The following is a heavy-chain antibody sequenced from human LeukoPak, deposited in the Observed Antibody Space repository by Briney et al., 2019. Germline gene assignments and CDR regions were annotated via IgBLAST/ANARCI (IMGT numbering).Heavy chain of an antibody. D-gene: IGHD4/OR15-4a*01. CDR3: ARTIDRAFDY. CDR1: GYSFSTYW. V-gene: IGHV5-51*01. Sequence: GESLKISCKGSGYSFSTYWICWVRQMPGKGLEWMGIIYPGDSDTRYSPSFEGQVTISADKSISTAYLQWSSLKASDTAMYYCARTIDRAFDYWGQGTLVTVSS. J-gene: IGHJ4*02. CDR2: IYPGDSDT.